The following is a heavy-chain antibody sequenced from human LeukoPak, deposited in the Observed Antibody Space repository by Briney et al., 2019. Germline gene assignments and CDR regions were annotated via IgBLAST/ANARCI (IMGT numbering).Heavy chain of an antibody. D-gene: IGHD2-15*01. CDR2: INPSGGST. J-gene: IGHJ5*02. CDR3: ARELLNCSGGSCQNWFDP. V-gene: IGHV1-46*01. CDR1: GYTFTSYY. Sequence: ASVKVSCKASGYTFTSYYMHWVRQAPGQGLEWMGIINPSGGSTSYAQKFQGRVTVTRDMSTSTVYMELSSLRSEDTAVYYCARELLNCSGGSCQNWFDPWGQGTLVTVSS.